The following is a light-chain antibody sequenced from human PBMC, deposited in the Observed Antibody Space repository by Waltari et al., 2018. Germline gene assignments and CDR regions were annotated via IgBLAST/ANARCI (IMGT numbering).Light chain of an antibody. CDR3: QQSYSMPLT. CDR2: ASS. V-gene: IGKV1-39*01. Sequence: DIQMTQSPSSLSASIGDRVTITCRASQSISSYLNWYQQKPGKAPKVLIYASSSLRSGVPSRFSGSRSGTDFTLTINSLQPEDYATYYCQQSYSMPLTFGGGTRVEIK. CDR1: QSISSY. J-gene: IGKJ4*01.